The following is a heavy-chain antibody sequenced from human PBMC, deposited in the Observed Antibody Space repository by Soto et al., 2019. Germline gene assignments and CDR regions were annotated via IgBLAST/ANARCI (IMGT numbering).Heavy chain of an antibody. CDR2: IWYDGSNK. J-gene: IGHJ4*02. Sequence: GGSLRLSCAASGFTFISYGMHWVRQAPGKGLEWVAVIWYDGSNKYYADSVKGRFTISRDNSKNTLYLQMNSLRAEDTAVYYCARVGDYGVSGYWGQGTLVTVSS. CDR1: GFTFISYG. CDR3: ARVGDYGVSGY. D-gene: IGHD4-17*01. V-gene: IGHV3-33*01.